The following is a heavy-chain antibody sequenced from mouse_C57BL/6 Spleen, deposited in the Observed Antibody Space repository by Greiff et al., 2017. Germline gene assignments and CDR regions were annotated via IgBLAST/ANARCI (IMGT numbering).Heavy chain of an antibody. CDR1: GYTFTSYN. Sequence: LQQSGAELVRPGASVKMSCKASGYTFTSYNMLWVKQTPRQGLEWIGAIYPGNGDTSYNQKFKGKATLTVDKSSSTAYMQLSSLTSEDSAVYFCAREGDYGPEDYFDYWGQGTTLTVSS. CDR3: AREGDYGPEDYFDY. D-gene: IGHD1-1*02. J-gene: IGHJ2*01. V-gene: IGHV1-12*01. CDR2: IYPGNGDT.